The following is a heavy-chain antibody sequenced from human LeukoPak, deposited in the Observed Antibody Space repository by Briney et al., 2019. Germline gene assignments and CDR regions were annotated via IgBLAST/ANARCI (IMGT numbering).Heavy chain of an antibody. CDR2: ISGSGGST. Sequence: TGGSLRLSCAASGFTFSSYAMSWVRQAPGKGLEWVSAISGSGGSTYYADSVKGRFTISRDNSKNTLYLQMNSLRAEDTAVYYCANSETYYDILTQSLGETYYYYGMDVWGQGTTVTVSS. J-gene: IGHJ6*02. D-gene: IGHD3-9*01. CDR1: GFTFSSYA. CDR3: ANSETYYDILTQSLGETYYYYGMDV. V-gene: IGHV3-23*01.